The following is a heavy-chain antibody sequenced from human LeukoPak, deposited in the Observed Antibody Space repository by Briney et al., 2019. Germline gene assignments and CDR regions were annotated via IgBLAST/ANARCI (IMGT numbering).Heavy chain of an antibody. J-gene: IGHJ5*02. Sequence: TSSETLSLTCTVSGGSISSYYWSWIRQPPGKGLEWIGEINHSGSTNYNPSLKSRVTISVDTSKNQFSLKVSSVTAADTAVYYCARRIAARPRGYWFDPWGQGTLVTVSS. V-gene: IGHV4-34*01. CDR1: GGSISSYY. D-gene: IGHD6-6*01. CDR3: ARRIAARPRGYWFDP. CDR2: INHSGST.